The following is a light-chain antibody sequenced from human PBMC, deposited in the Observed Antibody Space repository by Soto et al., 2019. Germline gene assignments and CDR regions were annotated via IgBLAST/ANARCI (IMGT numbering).Light chain of an antibody. J-gene: IGKJ3*01. Sequence: EIVLTQFPGTLSLSPGERGTLSCRASQTVSGSYVAWYQQKPGQAPRLLIYGASSRATGIPDRFSGSGSGTDFTLTISRLEPEDFAVYYCQQYGNSPGFTFGPGTKVDIK. CDR2: GAS. CDR1: QTVSGSY. V-gene: IGKV3-20*01. CDR3: QQYGNSPGFT.